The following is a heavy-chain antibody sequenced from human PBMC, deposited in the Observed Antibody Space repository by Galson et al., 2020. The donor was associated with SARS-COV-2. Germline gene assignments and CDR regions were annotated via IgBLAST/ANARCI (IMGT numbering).Heavy chain of an antibody. CDR1: GFNFPTYV. D-gene: IGHD3-3*01. J-gene: IGHJ4*01. Sequence: GGSLRLSCAASGFNFPTYVMYWVRQAPGKGLEWVAGISKDGSTKKYAGSVEGRFTISRDQSKNTVYLEMSSLRDDDSAVYYCARDLAPLFFWSGYYVSFGLDYWGHGMQVTVSS. CDR3: ARDLAPLFFWSGYYVSFGLDY. CDR2: ISKDGSTK. V-gene: IGHV3-30-3*01.